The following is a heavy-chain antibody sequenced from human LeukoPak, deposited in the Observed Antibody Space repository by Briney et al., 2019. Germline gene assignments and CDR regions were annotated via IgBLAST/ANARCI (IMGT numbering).Heavy chain of an antibody. J-gene: IGHJ5*02. D-gene: IGHD3-10*01. CDR2: ISGYNGNT. Sequence: ASVKVSCKASGYIFTNFGISWVRQARGQGLEWMGWISGYNGNTKYVQKFQGRVTMTRDTSTSTVYMELSSLRSEDTAVYYCARDKMVRGVIRGTRGPNWFDPWGQGTLVTVSS. CDR1: GYIFTNFG. V-gene: IGHV1-18*01. CDR3: ARDKMVRGVIRGTRGPNWFDP.